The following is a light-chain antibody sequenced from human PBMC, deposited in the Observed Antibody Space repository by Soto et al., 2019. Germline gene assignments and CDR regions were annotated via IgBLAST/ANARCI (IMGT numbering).Light chain of an antibody. CDR3: QQYNNWPPWT. CDR1: PSVSSN. V-gene: IGKV3-15*01. CDR2: GAS. J-gene: IGKJ1*01. Sequence: EIVMTQSPATLSVSPGERATLSCRASPSVSSNLAWYQQKPGQAPRLLIYGASNRATGIPARFSGSGSGTEFTLTISSRQSEDFAVYYCQQYNNWPPWTFGQGTKVEIK.